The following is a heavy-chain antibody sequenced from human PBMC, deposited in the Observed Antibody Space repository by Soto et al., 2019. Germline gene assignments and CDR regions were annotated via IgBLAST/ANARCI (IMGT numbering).Heavy chain of an antibody. CDR3: ARDRAPSLVLTFGGVIVGFDP. Sequence: EVQLVESGGGLVQPGGSLRLSCAASGFTFSSYAMHWVRQAPGKGLEYVSAISSNGGSTYYANSVKGRFTISRDNSKNTLNLQMRSLRAEDMDVYYCARDRAPSLVLTFGGVIVGFDPWGQRTLVTVSS. D-gene: IGHD3-16*02. CDR2: ISSNGGST. CDR1: GFTFSSYA. J-gene: IGHJ5*02. V-gene: IGHV3-64*01.